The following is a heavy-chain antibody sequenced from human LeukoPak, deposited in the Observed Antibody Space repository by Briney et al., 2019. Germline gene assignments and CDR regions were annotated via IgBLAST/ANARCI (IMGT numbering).Heavy chain of an antibody. V-gene: IGHV3-7*01. J-gene: IGHJ4*02. CDR1: GFPFSSHW. D-gene: IGHD6-19*01. Sequence: GGSLRLSCAASGFPFSSHWLSWFRQSPGRGLEWVAYINSDGSEKNYVDSVKGRFTISRDNARNSQFLHMNSLRAEDTAVYYCASGGGWVFFNWGRGTLVTVSS. CDR2: INSDGSEK. CDR3: ASGGGWVFFN.